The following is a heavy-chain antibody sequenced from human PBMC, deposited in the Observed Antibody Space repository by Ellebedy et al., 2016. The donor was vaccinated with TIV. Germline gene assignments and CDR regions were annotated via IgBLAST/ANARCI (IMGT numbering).Heavy chain of an antibody. J-gene: IGHJ4*02. V-gene: IGHV3-48*04. Sequence: PGGSLRLSCAASGFTFSSYWMHWVRQAPGKGLEWVSYISSSSSTIYYADSVKGRFTISRDNAKNSLYLQMNSLRAEDTAVYYCAREGGSYTHYFDYWGQGALVTVSS. CDR3: AREGGSYTHYFDY. D-gene: IGHD1-26*01. CDR2: ISSSSSTI. CDR1: GFTFSSYW.